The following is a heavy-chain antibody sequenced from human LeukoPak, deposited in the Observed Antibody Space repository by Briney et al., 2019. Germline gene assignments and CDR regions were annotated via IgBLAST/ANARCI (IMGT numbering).Heavy chain of an antibody. CDR3: ARGHNGDSSSWYGLYYYGMDV. D-gene: IGHD6-13*01. CDR1: GYTFTSYD. CDR2: MNPNSGNT. J-gene: IGHJ6*02. Sequence: ASVKVSCKASGYTFTSYDINWVRQATGQGLEWMGWMNPNSGNTGYAQKFQGRVTMTRNTSISTAYMELSSLRSEDTAVYYCARGHNGDSSSWYGLYYYGMDVWGQGTTVTVSS. V-gene: IGHV1-8*01.